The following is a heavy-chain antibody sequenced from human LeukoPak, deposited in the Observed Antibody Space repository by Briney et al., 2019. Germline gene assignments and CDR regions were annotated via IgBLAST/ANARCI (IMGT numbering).Heavy chain of an antibody. D-gene: IGHD4-17*01. CDR3: ARAGGSTVSHSDY. CDR1: GFTFSSYS. V-gene: IGHV3-21*01. CDR2: ISSSTSYI. Sequence: GGSLRLSCAAPGFTFSSYSMNWIRQAPGKGLEWVSSISSSTSYIYYADSVKGRFTISKDNAKNSLYLQMNSLRAEDTAVYYCARAGGSTVSHSDYWGQGTLVTVSS. J-gene: IGHJ4*02.